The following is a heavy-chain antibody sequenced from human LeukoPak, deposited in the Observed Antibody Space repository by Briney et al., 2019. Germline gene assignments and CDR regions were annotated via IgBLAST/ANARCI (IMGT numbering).Heavy chain of an antibody. V-gene: IGHV3-9*01. CDR2: ISWNSGSI. CDR3: AKGVVVVPAAIYYGMDV. D-gene: IGHD2-2*02. J-gene: IGHJ6*02. CDR1: GFTFDDYA. Sequence: GRSLRLSCAASGFTFDDYAMHWVRQAPGKGLEWVSGISWNSGSIGYVDSVKGRFTISRDNAKNSLYLQMNSLRAEDTALYYCAKGVVVVPAAIYYGMDVWGQGTTVTVSS.